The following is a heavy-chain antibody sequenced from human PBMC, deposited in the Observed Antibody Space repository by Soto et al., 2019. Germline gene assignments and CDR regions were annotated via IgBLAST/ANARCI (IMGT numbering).Heavy chain of an antibody. CDR1: GYNFNSYW. V-gene: IGHV5-51*01. J-gene: IGHJ5*02. D-gene: IGHD3-9*01. CDR2: IYPGDSDT. Sequence: GESLKISCLGSGYNFNSYWIGWVRQTPGKGLEWMGIIYPGDSDTRYSPSFEGQVTISADKSISTAYLQWSSLKASDTAMYYCESGELRYLAGLSTGGEDGFDPWGQVTLVTVSS. CDR3: ESGELRYLAGLSTGGEDGFDP.